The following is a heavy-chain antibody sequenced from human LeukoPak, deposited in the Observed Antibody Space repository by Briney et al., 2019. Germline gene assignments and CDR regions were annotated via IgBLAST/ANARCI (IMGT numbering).Heavy chain of an antibody. D-gene: IGHD6-6*01. CDR1: GFTFAVFG. V-gene: IGHV3-23*01. CDR3: AKDAGPQQLVFFDS. J-gene: IGHJ4*02. Sequence: GGSLRLSCTATGFTFAVFGMAWVRQAPGRGLEWVSTISADGNNIHQVDSVKGRFSISRDNSGGTLYLEMNSLRAEDTAIYYCAKDAGPQQLVFFDSWGQGTLVAVSS. CDR2: ISADGNNI.